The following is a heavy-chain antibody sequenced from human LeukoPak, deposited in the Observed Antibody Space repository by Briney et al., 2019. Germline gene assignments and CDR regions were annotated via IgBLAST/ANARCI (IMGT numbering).Heavy chain of an antibody. D-gene: IGHD6-13*01. CDR3: ASPSSFGSSLYYYYYMNV. CDR1: GGSIGPDY. J-gene: IGHJ6*03. V-gene: IGHV4-59*01. Sequence: PSETLSLTCAVSGGSIGPDYWSWIRQPPGKGLEWIGYIYNSGSTHYSPSLKSRLTISVDTSKNQISLKLTSVTAADTAVYYCASPSSFGSSLYYYYYMNVWGKGTTVTVSS. CDR2: IYNSGST.